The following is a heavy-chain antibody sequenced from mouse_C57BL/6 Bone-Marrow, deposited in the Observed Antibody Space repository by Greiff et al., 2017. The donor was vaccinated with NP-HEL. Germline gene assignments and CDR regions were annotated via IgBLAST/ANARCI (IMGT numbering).Heavy chain of an antibody. J-gene: IGHJ2*01. Sequence: EVKLVESGPGLVKPSQSLSLTCSVTGYSITSGYYWNWIRQFPGNKLEWMGYISYDGSNNYNPSLKNRISITRDTSKNQFFLKLNSVTTEDTATYYCARVGYWGQGTTLTVSS. V-gene: IGHV3-6*01. CDR3: ARVGY. CDR2: ISYDGSN. CDR1: GYSITSGYY.